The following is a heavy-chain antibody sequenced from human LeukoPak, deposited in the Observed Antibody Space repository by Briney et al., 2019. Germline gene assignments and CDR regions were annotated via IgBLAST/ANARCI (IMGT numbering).Heavy chain of an antibody. Sequence: GGSLRLSCAASGFTFSSYGMHWVRQAPGKGLEWVAFIRYDGSNKYYADSVKGRFTISRDNSKNTLYLQMNSLRAEDTAVYYCAKVAHYYDSSGHFDYWGQGTLVTVSS. CDR1: GFTFSSYG. D-gene: IGHD3-22*01. CDR2: IRYDGSNK. J-gene: IGHJ4*02. CDR3: AKVAHYYDSSGHFDY. V-gene: IGHV3-30*02.